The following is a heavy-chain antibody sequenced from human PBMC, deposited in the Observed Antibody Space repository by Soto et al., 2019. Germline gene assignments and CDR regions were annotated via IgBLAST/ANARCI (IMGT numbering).Heavy chain of an antibody. V-gene: IGHV3-15*07. CDR1: GFTFSNAW. D-gene: IGHD2-15*01. CDR2: IKSKTDGGTT. Sequence: GGSLRLSCAASGFTFSNAWMNWVRQAPGKGLEWVGRIKSKTDGGTTDYAAPVKGRFTISRDDSKNTLYLQMNSLKTEDTAVYYCTTGLPWSYYYYGMDVWGQGTTVTVSS. J-gene: IGHJ6*02. CDR3: TTGLPWSYYYYGMDV.